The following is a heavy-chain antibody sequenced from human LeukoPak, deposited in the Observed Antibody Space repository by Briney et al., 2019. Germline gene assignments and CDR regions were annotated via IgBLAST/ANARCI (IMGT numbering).Heavy chain of an antibody. Sequence: GESLKISCYGSGYSFTSYWIGWVRQMPGKGLEWMGIIYPGDSDTRYSPSFQGQVTISADKFISTAYLQWSSLKASDTAMYYCARADYDFWSGPFDYWGQGTLVTVSS. J-gene: IGHJ4*02. D-gene: IGHD3-3*01. V-gene: IGHV5-51*01. CDR3: ARADYDFWSGPFDY. CDR2: IYPGDSDT. CDR1: GYSFTSYW.